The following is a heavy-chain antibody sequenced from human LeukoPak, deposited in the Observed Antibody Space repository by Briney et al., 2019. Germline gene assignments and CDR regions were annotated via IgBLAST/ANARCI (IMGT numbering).Heavy chain of an antibody. V-gene: IGHV3-48*04. CDR3: ARLVVPAAIDY. Sequence: PGGSLRLSCAASGFTFSSYSMNWVRQAPGKGLEWVSYISSSSTIYYADSVKGRFTISRDNAKNSLYLQMNSLRAEDTAVYYCARLVVPAAIDYWGQGTLVTVSS. J-gene: IGHJ4*02. D-gene: IGHD2-2*01. CDR2: ISSSSTI. CDR1: GFTFSSYS.